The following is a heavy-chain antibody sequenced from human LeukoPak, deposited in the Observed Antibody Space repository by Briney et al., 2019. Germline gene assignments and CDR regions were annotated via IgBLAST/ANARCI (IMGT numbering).Heavy chain of an antibody. Sequence: SQTLSLACTVSGGSISSGGYYWSCIRQHPGKGLEWIGYIYYSGSTYYNPSLKSRVTISVDTSKNQFSLKLSSVTAADTAVYYCARVSHGDYYFDYWGQGTLVTVSS. CDR3: ARVSHGDYYFDY. V-gene: IGHV4-31*03. CDR1: GGSISSGGYY. D-gene: IGHD4-17*01. J-gene: IGHJ4*02. CDR2: IYYSGST.